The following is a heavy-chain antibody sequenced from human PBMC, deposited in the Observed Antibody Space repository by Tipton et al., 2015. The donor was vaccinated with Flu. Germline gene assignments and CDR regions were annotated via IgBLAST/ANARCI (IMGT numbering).Heavy chain of an antibody. D-gene: IGHD5/OR15-5a*01. V-gene: IGHV3-7*04. CDR3: ARGTPVYPGKDV. J-gene: IGHJ6*02. CDR1: GFTFTNYW. CDR2: IKQDGGEI. Sequence: GSLRLSCAASGFTFTNYWMNWVRQAPGKRLEWVANIKQDGGEISYVDSVKGRITISRDNAKNSLYLQMNSLTAEDTAVYYCARGTPVYPGKDVLGQGTTVTVTS.